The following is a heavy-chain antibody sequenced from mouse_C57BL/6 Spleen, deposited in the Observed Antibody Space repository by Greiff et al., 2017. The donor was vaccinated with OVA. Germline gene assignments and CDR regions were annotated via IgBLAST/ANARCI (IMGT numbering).Heavy chain of an antibody. J-gene: IGHJ3*01. CDR3: AREDDYDGLAY. CDR1: GYSITSGYY. V-gene: IGHV3-6*01. CDR2: ISYDGSN. D-gene: IGHD2-4*01. Sequence: ESGPGLVKPSQSLSLTCSVTGYSITSGYYWNWIRQFPGNKLEWMGYISYDGSNNYNPSLKNRISITRDTSKNQFFLKLNSVTTEDTATYYCAREDDYDGLAYWGQGTLVTVSA.